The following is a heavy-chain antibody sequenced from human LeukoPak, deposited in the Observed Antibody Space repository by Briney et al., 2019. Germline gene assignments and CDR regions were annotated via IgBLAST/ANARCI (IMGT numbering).Heavy chain of an antibody. CDR2: ITRGECDT. V-gene: IGHV5-51*01. J-gene: IGHJ4*02. CDR1: GCRFISCW. CDR3: ARHTKPEMYYYDSSGYLLDY. D-gene: IGHD3-22*01. Sequence: GESLEISCKGSGCRFISCWIGGVRQMPGKGREWMGIITRGECDTRYSPSFQGQVTISADKPISTAYLQWSSLKASDTAMYYCARHTKPEMYYYDSSGYLLDYWGQGTLVTVSS.